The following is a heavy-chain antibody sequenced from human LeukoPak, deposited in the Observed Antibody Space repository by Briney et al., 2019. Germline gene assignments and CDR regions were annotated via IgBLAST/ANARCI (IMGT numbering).Heavy chain of an antibody. CDR2: LSGSGGGT. CDR1: GFTFSSYS. CDR3: AKDLDYGDYIFDY. D-gene: IGHD4-17*01. V-gene: IGHV3-23*01. Sequence: GGSLRLSCAASGFTFSSYSMNWVRQAPGKGLEWVSALSGSGGGTYYADSVKGRFTISRDNSKNTLYLQMNSLRAEDTAVYYCAKDLDYGDYIFDYWGQGTLVTVSS. J-gene: IGHJ4*02.